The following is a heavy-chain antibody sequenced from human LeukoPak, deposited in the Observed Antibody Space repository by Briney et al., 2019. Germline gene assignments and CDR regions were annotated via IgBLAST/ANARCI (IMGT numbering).Heavy chain of an antibody. J-gene: IGHJ5*02. CDR3: ARARDCSGGTCYQFNWFDP. Sequence: PSQTLSLTCTVSGGSISSGAYYWSWIRQHSGKGLEWIGYIFYSGNTYYNPSLKSRVTISVDTSKNQFSLTLSSVTAADTAVYYCARARDCSGGTCYQFNWFDPWGQGTLVTVSS. CDR2: IFYSGNT. V-gene: IGHV4-31*03. D-gene: IGHD2-15*01. CDR1: GGSISSGAYY.